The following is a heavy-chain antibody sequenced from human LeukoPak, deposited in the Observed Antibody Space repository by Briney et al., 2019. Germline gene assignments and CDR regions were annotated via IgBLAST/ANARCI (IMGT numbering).Heavy chain of an antibody. J-gene: IGHJ5*02. V-gene: IGHV4-39*07. CDR3: ARGGREQWLIKNNWFDP. D-gene: IGHD6-19*01. Sequence: SETLSLTCTVSGGSISSSSYYWGWIRQPPGKGLEWIGSIYYSGSTYYNPSLKSRVTISVDTSKNQFSLRLSSVTAADTAVYYCARGGREQWLIKNNWFDPWGQGTLVTVSS. CDR2: IYYSGST. CDR1: GGSISSSSYY.